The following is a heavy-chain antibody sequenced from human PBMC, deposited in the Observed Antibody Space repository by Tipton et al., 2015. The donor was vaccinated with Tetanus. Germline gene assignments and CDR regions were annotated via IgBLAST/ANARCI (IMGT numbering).Heavy chain of an antibody. J-gene: IGHJ5*02. CDR1: GFTFSNYA. CDR3: AKDPASRGWFDP. V-gene: IGHV3-23*01. Sequence: SLRLSCAASGFTFSNYAMAWVRQAPGKGLEWVSGISVRGSHTYYADPVKGRFSISRDNSKNTVYLQMNSLRDEDTAVYYCAKDPASRGWFDPWGQGTLLIVSS. CDR2: ISVRGSHT.